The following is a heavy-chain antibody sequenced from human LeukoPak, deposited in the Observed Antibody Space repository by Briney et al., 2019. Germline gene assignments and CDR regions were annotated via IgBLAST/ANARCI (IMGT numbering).Heavy chain of an antibody. V-gene: IGHV3-30*04. CDR2: ISHGGSDK. J-gene: IGHJ3*02. D-gene: IGHD4-17*01. Sequence: GGSLRLSCAASGFTLKIYPMHGVRQAPAKGLEGLSVISHGGSDKNNADSVKGRFIISRDNSKNTIYLQLNSLRPEDTAMYYCAREGVQTTVDAFDIWGLGTMVIVSS. CDR1: GFTLKIYP. CDR3: AREGVQTTVDAFDI.